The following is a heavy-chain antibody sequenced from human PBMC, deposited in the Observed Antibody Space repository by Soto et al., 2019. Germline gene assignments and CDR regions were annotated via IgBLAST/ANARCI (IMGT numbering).Heavy chain of an antibody. Sequence: GGSLRLSCVASGFTFSGVYMSWIRQAPGKGPEYISYISGTTADTNCADSVRGRFTVSRDNAGNSLYLHMSSLRAEDTAIYYCSQYARGGPSWGQGTLVTVPQ. D-gene: IGHD3-10*01. V-gene: IGHV3-11*06. CDR2: ISGTTADT. CDR3: SQYARGGPS. J-gene: IGHJ1*01. CDR1: GFTFSGVY.